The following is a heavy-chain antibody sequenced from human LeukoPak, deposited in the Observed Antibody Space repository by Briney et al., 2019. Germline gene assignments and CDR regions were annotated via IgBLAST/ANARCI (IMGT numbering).Heavy chain of an antibody. CDR3: ARGGQELLQGFFDY. CDR2: INHSGSA. V-gene: IGHV4-34*01. D-gene: IGHD1-26*01. J-gene: IGHJ4*02. CDR1: GGSFSGYY. Sequence: PSETLSLTCAVYGGSFSGYYWSWIRQPPGKGLELIGEINHSGSANYNPSLKSRVTISVDTSKNQFSLKLSSVTAADTAVYYCARGGQELLQGFFDYWGQGTLVTVSS.